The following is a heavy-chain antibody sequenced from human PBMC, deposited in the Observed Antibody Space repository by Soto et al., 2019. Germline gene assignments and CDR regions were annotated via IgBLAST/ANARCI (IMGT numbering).Heavy chain of an antibody. D-gene: IGHD5-18*01. CDR3: ARERVPGYSDY. CDR2: IYYSGST. Sequence: KPSETLSLTCTVSGGSISCGDFYWSWIRQPLGKGLEWIGYIYYSGSTYYNPSLKSRVTISVDTSKNQFSLKLSSVTAADTAVYYCARERVPGYSDYWGQGTLVTVSS. J-gene: IGHJ4*02. CDR1: GGSISCGDFY. V-gene: IGHV4-30-4*01.